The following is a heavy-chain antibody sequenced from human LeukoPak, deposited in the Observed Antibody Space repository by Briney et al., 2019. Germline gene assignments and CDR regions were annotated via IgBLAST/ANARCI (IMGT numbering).Heavy chain of an antibody. D-gene: IGHD6-19*01. CDR3: AKDHSSGWYFDY. J-gene: IGHJ4*02. CDR2: ISYDGSNK. CDR1: GFTFSSYG. Sequence: GGSLRLSCAASGFTFSSYGMHWVRQAPGKGLEWVAVISYDGSNKYYADSVKGRFTISRDNSKNTLYLQMNRLRAEDTAVYYCAKDHSSGWYFDYWGQGTLVTVSS. V-gene: IGHV3-30*18.